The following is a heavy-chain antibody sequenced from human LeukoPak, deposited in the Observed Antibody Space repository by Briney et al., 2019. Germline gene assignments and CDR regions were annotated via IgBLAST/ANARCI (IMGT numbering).Heavy chain of an antibody. CDR3: AKYAYNWNAPDGFDM. D-gene: IGHD1-1*01. J-gene: IGHJ3*02. CDR2: ISSDGSRK. Sequence: GGSLRLSCRASRFSFRDYDMHWVRQAPGKGLEWVAVISSDGSRKHYGDSVKGRFIISRDNSESTLFLQMNSLRTDDTSVYFCAKYAYNWNAPDGFDMWGQGAMVIVSS. V-gene: IGHV3-30*18. CDR1: RFSFRDYD.